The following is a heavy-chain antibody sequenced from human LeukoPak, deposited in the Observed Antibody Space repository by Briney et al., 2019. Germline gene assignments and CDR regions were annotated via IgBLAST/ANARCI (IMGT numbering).Heavy chain of an antibody. CDR1: GGSFSSYY. J-gene: IGHJ4*02. Sequence: PSETLSLTCAVYGGSFSSYYWGWIRQPPGKGLEWIGSIYYSGSTYYNPSLKSRVTISVDTSKNQFSLKLSSVTAADTAVYYCARQKANPLFDYWGQGTLVTVSS. V-gene: IGHV4-39*01. CDR2: IYYSGST. CDR3: ARQKANPLFDY.